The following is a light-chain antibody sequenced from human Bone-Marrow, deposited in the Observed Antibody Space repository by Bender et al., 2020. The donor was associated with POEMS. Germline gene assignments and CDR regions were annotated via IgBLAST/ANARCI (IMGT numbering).Light chain of an antibody. J-gene: IGLJ3*02. V-gene: IGLV1-40*01. Sequence: QSVLTQPPSVSGGPGQRVTISCTGSSSSIGAGYDVHWYQQLPGTAPKLLIYANTNRPSGVPDRFSASKSGTSASLAITGLQAEDEADYYCQSFDSSLSGWVFGGGTKLTVL. CDR1: SSSIGAGYD. CDR3: QSFDSSLSGWV. CDR2: ANT.